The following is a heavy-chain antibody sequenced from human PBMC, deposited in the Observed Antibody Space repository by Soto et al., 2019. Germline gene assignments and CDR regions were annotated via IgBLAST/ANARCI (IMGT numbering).Heavy chain of an antibody. CDR2: INHSGST. Sequence: QVHLQQWGAGLLKPSETLSLTCAVYGGSFSGYYWSWIRQPPGKGVEWIGEINHSGSTNYNPSLKSRVTISVDTSKNQFSLNLSSVTAADTAVYYCARQTGTTGGWFDPWGQGTLVTVSS. CDR3: ARQTGTTGGWFDP. J-gene: IGHJ5*02. D-gene: IGHD1-1*01. CDR1: GGSFSGYY. V-gene: IGHV4-34*01.